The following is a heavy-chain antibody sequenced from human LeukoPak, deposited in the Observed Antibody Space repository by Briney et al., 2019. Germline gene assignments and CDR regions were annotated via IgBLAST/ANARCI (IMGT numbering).Heavy chain of an antibody. CDR2: ISYDGSDK. CDR1: GFTFSNYG. J-gene: IGHJ4*02. V-gene: IGHV3-30*03. CDR3: AYSNNLNF. D-gene: IGHD6-13*01. Sequence: GRSLRLSCAASGFTFSNYGMHWVRQAPGKGLEWVAVISYDGSDKYYADSVKGRFTISREDAKNSLSLQMNSVRAEDTAVYYCAYSNNLNFWGQGTLVTVSS.